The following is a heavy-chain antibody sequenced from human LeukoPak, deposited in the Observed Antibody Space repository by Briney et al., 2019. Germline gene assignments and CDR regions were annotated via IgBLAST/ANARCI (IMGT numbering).Heavy chain of an antibody. CDR2: LYTSGST. CDR3: ARDVWGSGYYDFFDI. J-gene: IGHJ3*02. Sequence: SENLSLTCTVYLCSISSYYWSWHRQPAGKGLEWIGRLYTSGSTNYNHSLKSRVTMSVETSKNQFFLRLTSVTAAEAVMYCCARDVWGSGYYDFFDIWGQGTMVTVSS. D-gene: IGHD3-22*01. V-gene: IGHV4-4*07. CDR1: LCSISSYY.